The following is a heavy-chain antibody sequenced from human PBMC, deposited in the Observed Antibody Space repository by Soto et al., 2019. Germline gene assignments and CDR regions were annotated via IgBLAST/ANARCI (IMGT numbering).Heavy chain of an antibody. J-gene: IGHJ4*02. CDR2: IYPSDSDT. CDR3: ARPANTVADHFDL. Sequence: GESLKISCQVSGYTFTIYWIGWVRQVPGKGLEWMGIIYPSDSDTRYSPSFQGQVTISADQSINTAYLQWDSLKASDTAIYYCARPANTVADHFDLWGQGTPVTVSS. V-gene: IGHV5-51*01. CDR1: GYTFTIYW. D-gene: IGHD4-17*01.